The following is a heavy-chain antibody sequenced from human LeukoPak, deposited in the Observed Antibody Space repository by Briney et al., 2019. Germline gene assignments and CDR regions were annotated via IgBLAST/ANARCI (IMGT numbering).Heavy chain of an antibody. CDR1: DDSISSYY. V-gene: IGHV4-4*07. D-gene: IGHD6-19*01. CDR2: IYVTGST. J-gene: IGHJ4*02. CDR3: ARAYSSGWYTTSLDY. Sequence: SETLSLTCTVSDDSISSYYWSWIRQPAGKGLEWIGRIYVTGSTNYNPSFKSRVTISIDKSKNQFSLKLSSVTAADTAVYYCARAYSSGWYTTSLDYWGQGTLVTVSS.